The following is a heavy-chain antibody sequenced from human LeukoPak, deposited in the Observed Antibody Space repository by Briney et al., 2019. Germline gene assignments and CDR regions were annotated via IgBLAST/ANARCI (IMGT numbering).Heavy chain of an antibody. Sequence: GGSLRLSCAASGFTFSSFAMSWVRQAPGKGLEWVSGMSDSGFSSYYANSVKGRFTISRDNSKNTLYLQMNSLRAEDTAVYYCAKASAGSSWYLGDDYWGQGTLVTVSS. CDR1: GFTFSSFA. D-gene: IGHD6-13*01. J-gene: IGHJ4*02. CDR3: AKASAGSSWYLGDDY. V-gene: IGHV3-23*01. CDR2: MSDSGFSS.